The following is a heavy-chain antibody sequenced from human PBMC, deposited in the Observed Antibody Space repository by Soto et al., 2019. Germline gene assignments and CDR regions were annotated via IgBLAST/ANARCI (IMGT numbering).Heavy chain of an antibody. V-gene: IGHV4-59*08. CDR2: IYYSGST. CDR1: GGSISNYY. CDR3: ARHRYSYGVYYFDY. Sequence: QVQLQESGPGLVKPSETLSLTCIVSGGSISNYYGSWLRQPPGKGLEWIGYIYYSGSTNYNPSLTSRVTISVDTSKNQFSLKLSHVTAADTAVYYCARHRYSYGVYYFDYWGQGTLVTVSS. J-gene: IGHJ4*02. D-gene: IGHD5-18*01.